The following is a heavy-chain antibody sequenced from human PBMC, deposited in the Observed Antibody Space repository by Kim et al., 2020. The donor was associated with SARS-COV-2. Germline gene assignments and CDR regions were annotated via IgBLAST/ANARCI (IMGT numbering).Heavy chain of an antibody. J-gene: IGHJ4*02. V-gene: IGHV3-30-3*01. Sequence: GGSLRLSCAASGFTFSSYAMHWVRQAPGKGLEWVAVISYDGSNKYYADSVKGRFTISRDNSKNTLYLQMNSLRAEDTAVYYCARESPAGDYYDRPFDYWGQGTLVTVSS. CDR3: ARESPAGDYYDRPFDY. CDR1: GFTFSSYA. CDR2: ISYDGSNK. D-gene: IGHD3-22*01.